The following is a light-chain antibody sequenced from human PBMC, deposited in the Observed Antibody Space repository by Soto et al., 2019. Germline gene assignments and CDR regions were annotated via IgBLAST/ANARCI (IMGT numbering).Light chain of an antibody. J-gene: IGLJ1*01. V-gene: IGLV2-14*01. CDR1: SSDIGVYNY. CDR2: EVS. CDR3: SSYTGSSTPYV. Sequence: QSALTQPPSVSGSPGQSITISCTGTSSDIGVYNYVSWYQQHPGKAPKLMIYEVSNRPSGVSNRFSGSKSGNTASLTISGLQAEDEADYYCSSYTGSSTPYVFGTGTKVTVL.